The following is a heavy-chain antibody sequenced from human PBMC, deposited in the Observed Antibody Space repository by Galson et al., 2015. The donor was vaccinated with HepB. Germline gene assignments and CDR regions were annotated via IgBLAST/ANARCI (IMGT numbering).Heavy chain of an antibody. CDR3: AKGAMVRGVIMEYYGMDV. CDR2: ISYDGSNK. J-gene: IGHJ6*02. CDR1: GFTFSSYG. V-gene: IGHV3-30*18. Sequence: SLRLSCAASGFTFSSYGMHWVRQAPGKGLEWVAVISYDGSNKYYADSVKGRFTISRDNSKNTLYLQMNSLRAEDTAVYYCAKGAMVRGVIMEYYGMDVWGQGTTVTVSS. D-gene: IGHD3-10*01.